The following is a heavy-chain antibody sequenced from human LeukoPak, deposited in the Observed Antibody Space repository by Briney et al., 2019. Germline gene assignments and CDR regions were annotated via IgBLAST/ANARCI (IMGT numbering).Heavy chain of an antibody. CDR3: VRDGDSGVYYQYYFDY. J-gene: IGHJ4*02. V-gene: IGHV7-4-1*02. Sequence: ASVKVSFKASGYTFTSFAINWVRQAPGQGPEWIGWINTNTGNPTYAQAFRGRFVFSLDTSVSTAYLQISSLKTEDTAVYYCVRDGDSGVYYQYYFDYWGQGTLVTVSS. CDR2: INTNTGNP. D-gene: IGHD1-26*01. CDR1: GYTFTSFA.